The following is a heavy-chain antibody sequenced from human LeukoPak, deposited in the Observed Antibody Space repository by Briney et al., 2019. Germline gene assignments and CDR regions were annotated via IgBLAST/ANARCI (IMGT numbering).Heavy chain of an antibody. CDR2: ISSSGSAR. D-gene: IGHD3-9*01. CDR1: GFTFSDYY. V-gene: IGHV3-11*01. CDR3: AREGSSLTGVHY. Sequence: GGSLRLSCVASGFTFSDYYMSWIRQAPGKGLEWVPYISSSGSARYYTDSVKGRFTISRDNAKNSLYLQMNSLRAEDTAVYYCAREGSSLTGVHYWGQGTLVTVSS. J-gene: IGHJ4*02.